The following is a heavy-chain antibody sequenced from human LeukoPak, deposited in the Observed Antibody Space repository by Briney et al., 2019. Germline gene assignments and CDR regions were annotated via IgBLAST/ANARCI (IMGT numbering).Heavy chain of an antibody. Sequence: GGSLRLSCAASGFTFSSYAMNWVRQAPGKGLEWVSGISGSGGRTYYADSVKGRFTISKDNSVNTLYLQITGLRAEDTAVYYCAKEPVITVTTYSRHFDYWGQGTLVTVSS. V-gene: IGHV3-23*01. CDR3: AKEPVITVTTYSRHFDY. CDR1: GFTFSSYA. D-gene: IGHD4-17*01. J-gene: IGHJ4*02. CDR2: ISGSGGRT.